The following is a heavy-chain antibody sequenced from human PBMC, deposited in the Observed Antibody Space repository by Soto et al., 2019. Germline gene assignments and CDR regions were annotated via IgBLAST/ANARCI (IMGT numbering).Heavy chain of an antibody. CDR3: ARERSSSWYNYYYYGMDV. J-gene: IGHJ6*02. D-gene: IGHD6-13*01. V-gene: IGHV4-34*01. CDR2: INHSGST. CDR1: GGSFSGYY. Sequence: PXETLSLTCAVYGGSFSGYYWSWIRQPPGKGLEWIGEINHSGSTNYNPSLKSRVTISVDTSKNQFSLKLSSVTAADTAVYYCARERSSSWYNYYYYGMDVWGQGTTVTVSS.